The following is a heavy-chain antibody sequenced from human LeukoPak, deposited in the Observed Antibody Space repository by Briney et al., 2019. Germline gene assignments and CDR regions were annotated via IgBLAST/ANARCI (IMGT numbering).Heavy chain of an antibody. V-gene: IGHV5-51*01. CDR3: ARRRPYPYDDSYNWFDP. D-gene: IGHD3-16*01. Sequence: GESLKISCKGSGYSFTSYWIGWVRQMPGKGLEWMGIIYPGDSDTRYSPSFQGEATSSADKSLSTVYLQWSSLEASTTAMFYCARRRPYPYDDSYNWFDPWGQGTLVTVSS. CDR1: GYSFTSYW. CDR2: IYPGDSDT. J-gene: IGHJ5*02.